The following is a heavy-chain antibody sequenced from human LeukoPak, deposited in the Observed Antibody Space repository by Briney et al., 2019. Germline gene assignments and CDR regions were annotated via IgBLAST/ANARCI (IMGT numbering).Heavy chain of an antibody. J-gene: IGHJ6*03. CDR2: IYTSGST. CDR1: AASISSNY. Sequence: SQTLSLTCTVSAASISSNYWSCIRQPAGKVLEWIGRIYTSGSTNYNPSLKSRVTMSVDTSKNQFSLKLSSVTAADTAVYYCARDLTRITMVRGVMNYYYMDVWGKGTTVTVSS. V-gene: IGHV4-4*07. D-gene: IGHD3-10*01. CDR3: ARDLTRITMVRGVMNYYYMDV.